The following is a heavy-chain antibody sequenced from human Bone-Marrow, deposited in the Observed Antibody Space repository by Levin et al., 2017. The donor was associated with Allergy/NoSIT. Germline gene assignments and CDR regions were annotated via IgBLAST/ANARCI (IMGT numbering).Heavy chain of an antibody. CDR2: ISYDGSNK. V-gene: IGHV3-30*18. D-gene: IGHD3-9*01. Sequence: GESLKISCAASGFTFSSYGMHWVRQAPGKGLEWVAVISYDGSNKYYADSVKGRFTISRDNSKNTLYLQMNSLRAEDTAVYYCAKGKDLRYFDWLGNWFDPWGQGTLVTVSS. J-gene: IGHJ5*02. CDR1: GFTFSSYG. CDR3: AKGKDLRYFDWLGNWFDP.